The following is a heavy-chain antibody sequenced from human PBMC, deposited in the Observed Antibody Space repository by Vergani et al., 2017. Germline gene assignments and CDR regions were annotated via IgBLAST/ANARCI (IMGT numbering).Heavy chain of an antibody. J-gene: IGHJ1*01. D-gene: IGHD1-1*01. V-gene: IGHV3-30*03. CDR3: ATKSCGTPGCQIGYFSE. CDR1: GFTSSYYG. CDR2: ISYDGTQK. Sequence: QVHLVESGGGVVQPGRSLRLSCVVSGFTSSYYGMHWVRQAPGKGLEWVAVISYDGTQKYYADSVKGRFTISRDNSKSTLYLQMNSLRTEDTAVYYCATKSCGTPGCQIGYFSEWGQGTLLTVSS.